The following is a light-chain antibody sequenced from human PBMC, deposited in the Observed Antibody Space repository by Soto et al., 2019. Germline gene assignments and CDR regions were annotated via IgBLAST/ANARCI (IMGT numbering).Light chain of an antibody. CDR1: QSVSSS. CDR2: DAS. Sequence: IVLTQSPATLSLSPGERATLSCRASQSVSSSLAWYQQKPGQNPRLLIYDASNRATGIPARFNGSGSGTDFTLTVSSREPEDFAVYYCQQRSNWPLTFGGGTKVEIK. V-gene: IGKV3-11*01. J-gene: IGKJ4*01. CDR3: QQRSNWPLT.